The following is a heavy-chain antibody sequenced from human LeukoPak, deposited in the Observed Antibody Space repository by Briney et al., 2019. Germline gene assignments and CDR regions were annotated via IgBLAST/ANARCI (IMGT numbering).Heavy chain of an antibody. J-gene: IGHJ4*02. Sequence: GGSLRLSCAASGLTFSSNYMSWVRQAPGKGLEWVSVIYSGGSTYYADSVKGRFTISRDNSKNTLYLQMNSLRAEDTAVYYCASSGSYRTQHYFDYWGQGTLVTVSS. CDR3: ASSGSYRTQHYFDY. CDR1: GLTFSSNY. V-gene: IGHV3-66*01. CDR2: IYSGGST. D-gene: IGHD1-26*01.